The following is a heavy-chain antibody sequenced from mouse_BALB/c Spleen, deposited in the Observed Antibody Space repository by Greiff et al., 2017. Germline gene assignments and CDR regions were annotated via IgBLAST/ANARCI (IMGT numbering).Heavy chain of an antibody. CDR3: ARRDDYDGLDY. V-gene: IGHV5-9-3*01. J-gene: IGHJ2*01. CDR2: ISSGGSYT. Sequence: EVQLEESGGGLVKPGGSLKLSCAASGFTFSSYAMSWVRQTPEQRLEWVATISSGGSYTYYPDSVKGRFTITRDNAKNTQYLQMSSLRSADTSMYNSARRDDYDGLDYWGQGTTLTVSS. D-gene: IGHD2-4*01. CDR1: GFTFSSYA.